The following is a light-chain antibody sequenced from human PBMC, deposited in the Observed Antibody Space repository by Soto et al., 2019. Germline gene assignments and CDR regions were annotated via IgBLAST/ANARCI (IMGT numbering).Light chain of an antibody. J-gene: IGKJ2*01. CDR2: CAS. V-gene: IGKV3-20*01. CDR3: QQYATSPYT. Sequence: EIVLTQSPGTLSLSPEERVTLSCRASQSVTNNYLAWFQQRPGQAPRLLIYCASNRASGIPDRVRGSGSRTDFTLAISRLEPEDFAVYVCQQYATSPYTFGQGTKLEIK. CDR1: QSVTNNY.